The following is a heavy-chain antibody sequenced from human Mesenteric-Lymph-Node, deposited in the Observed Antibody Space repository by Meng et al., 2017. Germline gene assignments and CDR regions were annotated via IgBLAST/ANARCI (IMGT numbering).Heavy chain of an antibody. J-gene: IGHJ4*02. CDR3: ARASTYYDIL. Sequence: GGSLRLSCAASGFTVSTNYMSWVRQAPGKGLDWVSVIYSGGNTYYAAPVKGRFTISRDNSKNTLYLQVNSLRAEDTAVYYCARASTYYDILWGQGTLVTVSS. CDR2: IYSGGNT. V-gene: IGHV3-66*02. D-gene: IGHD3-9*01. CDR1: GFTVSTNY.